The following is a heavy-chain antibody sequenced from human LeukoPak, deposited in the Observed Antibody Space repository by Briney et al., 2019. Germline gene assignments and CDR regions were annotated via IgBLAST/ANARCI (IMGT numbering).Heavy chain of an antibody. V-gene: IGHV3-30*04. D-gene: IGHD3-16*01. J-gene: IGHJ4*02. CDR1: GFTFSSYA. CDR2: ISYDGSNK. CDR3: AKAGIYDYVWGSYLVD. Sequence: PGGSLRLSCAASGFTFSSYAMHWVRQAPGKGLEWVAVISYDGSNKYYADSVKGQFTISRDNSKNTLYLQMNSLRAEDTAVYYCAKAGIYDYVWGSYLVDWGQGTLVTVSS.